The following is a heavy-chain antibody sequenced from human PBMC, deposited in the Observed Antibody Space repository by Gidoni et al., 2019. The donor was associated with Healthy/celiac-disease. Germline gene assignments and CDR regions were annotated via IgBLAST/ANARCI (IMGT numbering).Heavy chain of an antibody. V-gene: IGHV4-38-2*01. Sequence: QVQLQESGPGLVTPSETLSLTCAVSGYSISSGYYWGWIRQPPGKGLEWIGSIYHSGSTYYNPSLKSRVTISGDTSKNQFSLKLSSVTAADTAVYYCARGIAAAGYYFDYWGQGTLVTVSS. CDR1: GYSISSGYY. J-gene: IGHJ4*02. CDR2: IYHSGST. CDR3: ARGIAAAGYYFDY. D-gene: IGHD6-13*01.